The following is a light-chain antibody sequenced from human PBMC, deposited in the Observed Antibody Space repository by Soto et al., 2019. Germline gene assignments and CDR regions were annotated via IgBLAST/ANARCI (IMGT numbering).Light chain of an antibody. CDR3: QTWGTGRLWV. Sequence: QSVLTQSPSASASLGASVKLTCTLSSGHSSYAIAWHQQQPEKGPRYLMKLNSDGSHSKGDGIPDRFSGSSSGAERYLTISSLQSEDEADYYCQTWGTGRLWVFGGGTKLTVL. V-gene: IGLV4-69*01. CDR1: SGHSSYA. J-gene: IGLJ3*02. CDR2: LNSDGSH.